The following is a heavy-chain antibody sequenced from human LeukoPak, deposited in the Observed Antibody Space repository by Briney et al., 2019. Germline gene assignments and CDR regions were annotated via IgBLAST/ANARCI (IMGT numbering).Heavy chain of an antibody. CDR3: ARGQFLRFGEFSTFYYYYYMDV. D-gene: IGHD3-10*01. CDR2: MNPNSGNT. CDR1: GYTFTSYD. V-gene: IGHV1-8*03. J-gene: IGHJ6*03. Sequence: ASVKVSCKASGYTFTSYDINWVRQATGQGLEWMGWMNPNSGNTGYAQKFQGRVTITRNTSISTAYMELSSLRSEDTAVYYCARGQFLRFGEFSTFYYYYYMDVWGKGTTVTVSS.